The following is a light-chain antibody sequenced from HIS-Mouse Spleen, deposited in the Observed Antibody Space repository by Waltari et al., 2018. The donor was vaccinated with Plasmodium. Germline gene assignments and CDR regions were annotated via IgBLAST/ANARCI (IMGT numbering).Light chain of an antibody. J-gene: IGLJ3*02. Sequence: QSALTQPASVSGSPGQSITISCTGTSSDVGSYNLVSWYQQHTGKDPKPMSYEGNKRRSGGSSRCSCCKSGNTASPTTSGLHAADEAAYYCCCYAGSSSNWVFGGGTKLTVL. CDR3: CCYAGSSSNWV. CDR2: EGN. V-gene: IGLV2-23*01. CDR1: SSDVGSYNL.